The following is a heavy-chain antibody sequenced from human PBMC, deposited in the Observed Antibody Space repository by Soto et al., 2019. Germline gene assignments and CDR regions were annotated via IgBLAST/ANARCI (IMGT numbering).Heavy chain of an antibody. Sequence: QVQLQESGPGLVKPSETLSLTCTVSGGSISSYYWSWIRQPPGKGLEWIGYIYYSGSTNYNPSLKSRVTISVDTSKNQFSLKLSSVTAADTAVYYCARLDILTGYYLGYFDYWGQGTLVIVSS. D-gene: IGHD3-9*01. J-gene: IGHJ4*02. CDR2: IYYSGST. CDR1: GGSISSYY. CDR3: ARLDILTGYYLGYFDY. V-gene: IGHV4-59*08.